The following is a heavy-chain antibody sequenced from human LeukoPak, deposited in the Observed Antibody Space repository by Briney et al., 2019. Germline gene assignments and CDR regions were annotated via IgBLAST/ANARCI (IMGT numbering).Heavy chain of an antibody. V-gene: IGHV3-23*01. D-gene: IGHD2-2*01. CDR3: AKGPFQGRFLGYCSSTSCYYYFDY. CDR2: ISGSGGST. CDR1: GFTFSSYA. Sequence: GGSLRLSCAASGFTFSSYAMSWVRQAPGKGLEWVSAISGSGGSTYYADSVKGRFTISRDNSKNTLYLQMNSLRAEDTAVYYCAKGPFQGRFLGYCSSTSCYYYFDYWGQGTLVTVSS. J-gene: IGHJ4*02.